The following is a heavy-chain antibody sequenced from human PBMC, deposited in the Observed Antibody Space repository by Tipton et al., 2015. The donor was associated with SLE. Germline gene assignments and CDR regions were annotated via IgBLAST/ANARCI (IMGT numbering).Heavy chain of an antibody. J-gene: IGHJ6*03. V-gene: IGHV4-59*01. CDR1: GGSISSYY. Sequence: LRLSCTVSGGSISSYYWSWIRQPPGKGLEWIGYIYYSGSTNYNPSLKSRVTISVDTSKNQFSLKLSSVTAADTAVYYCAREWEPYYYYYYMDVWGKGTTATVSS. D-gene: IGHD1-26*01. CDR2: IYYSGST. CDR3: AREWEPYYYYYYMDV.